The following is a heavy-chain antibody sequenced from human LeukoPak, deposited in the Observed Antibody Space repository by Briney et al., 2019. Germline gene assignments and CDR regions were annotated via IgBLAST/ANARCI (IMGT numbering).Heavy chain of an antibody. CDR3: ARDYGYYYYMDV. J-gene: IGHJ6*03. V-gene: IGHV4-61*02. D-gene: IGHD4-17*01. CDR2: IYTSGST. CDR1: GGSISSGSYY. Sequence: SQTLSLTCTVSGGSISSGSYYWSWIRQPAGKGLEWIGRIYTSGSTNYNPSLKSRVTISVDTSKNQFSLKLSSVTAADTAVYYCARDYGYYYYMDVWGKGTTVTVSS.